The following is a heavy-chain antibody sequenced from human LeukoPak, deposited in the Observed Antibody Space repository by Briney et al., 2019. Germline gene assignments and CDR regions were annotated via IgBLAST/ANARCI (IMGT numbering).Heavy chain of an antibody. J-gene: IGHJ4*02. CDR1: GFTFSSFV. CDR3: ARDYYDSSGCL. CDR2: LSNDGINK. Sequence: PGRSLRLSCTTSGFTFSSFVIHWVRQAPGKGLEWVAVLSNDGINKYYGDSVKGRFTISRDNSENTLYLQMNSLRAEDTAVYYCARDYYDSSGCLWGQGTLVTVSS. V-gene: IGHV3-30-3*01. D-gene: IGHD3-22*01.